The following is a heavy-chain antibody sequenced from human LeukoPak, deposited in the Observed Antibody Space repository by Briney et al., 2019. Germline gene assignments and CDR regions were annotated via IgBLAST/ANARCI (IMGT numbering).Heavy chain of an antibody. CDR3: TRQQLVFDY. Sequence: GGSLRVSCAASGFTFSNAWMSWVRQAQGKGLEWVGLIKSKTDGGTTDYAAPVRGRFTISRDDSKNTLYLQMDSLKTEDTAVYYCTRQQLVFDYWGQGTLVTVSS. J-gene: IGHJ4*02. CDR1: GFTFSNAW. D-gene: IGHD1-1*01. CDR2: IKSKTDGGTT. V-gene: IGHV3-15*01.